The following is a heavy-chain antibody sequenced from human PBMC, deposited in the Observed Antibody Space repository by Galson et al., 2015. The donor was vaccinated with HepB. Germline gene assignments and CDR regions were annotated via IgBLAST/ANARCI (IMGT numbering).Heavy chain of an antibody. CDR3: AKGGLWYSSGWYSNYYYYGMDV. V-gene: IGHV3-30*18. D-gene: IGHD6-19*01. J-gene: IGHJ6*02. Sequence: SLRLSCAASGFTFSSYGMHWVRQAPGKGLEWVAVISYDGSNKCCAGSVKGRFTISRDNSKNTLYLQMNSLRAEDTAVYYCAKGGLWYSSGWYSNYYYYGMDVWGQGTTVTVSS. CDR1: GFTFSSYG. CDR2: ISYDGSNK.